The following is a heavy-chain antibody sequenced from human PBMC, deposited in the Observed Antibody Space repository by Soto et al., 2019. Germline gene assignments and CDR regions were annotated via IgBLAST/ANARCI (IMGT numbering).Heavy chain of an antibody. CDR2: IKQDGSEN. J-gene: IGHJ4*02. CDR1: GFTFSNYW. Sequence: PGGSLRLSCAASGFTFSNYWMSWVRQAPGKGLERVADIKQDGSENYYVYSVKGRFTTSGDNTKNSFYLQMNSLRAEDTAVYYCARDHINGWKFDYWGRGTLVTISS. V-gene: IGHV3-7*01. D-gene: IGHD6-19*01. CDR3: ARDHINGWKFDY.